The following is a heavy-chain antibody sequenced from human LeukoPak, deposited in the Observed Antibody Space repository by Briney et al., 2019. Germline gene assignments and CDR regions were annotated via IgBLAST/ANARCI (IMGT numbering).Heavy chain of an antibody. CDR3: ARGAYYYDSSGPLDY. CDR1: GYTFTSYG. J-gene: IGHJ4*02. CDR2: ISAYNGNT. Sequence: GASVKVSCKASGYTFTSYGISWVRQAPGQGLEWMGWISAYNGNTNCAQKLQGRVTMTTDTSTSTAYMELRSLRSDDTAVYYCARGAYYYDSSGPLDYWGQGTLVTVSS. D-gene: IGHD3-22*01. V-gene: IGHV1-18*01.